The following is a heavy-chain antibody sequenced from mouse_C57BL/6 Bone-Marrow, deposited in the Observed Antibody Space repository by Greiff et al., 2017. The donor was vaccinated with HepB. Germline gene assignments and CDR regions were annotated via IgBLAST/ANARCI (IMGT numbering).Heavy chain of an antibody. CDR3: AREGDGYY. CDR1: GFTFSSYA. J-gene: IGHJ2*01. Sequence: EVQGVESGGGLVKPGVSLKLSCAASGFTFSSYAMSWVRQTPEKRLEWVATISDGGSYTYYPDNVKGRFTISRDNAKNNLYLQMSHLKSEDTAMYYCAREGDGYYWGQGTTLTVSS. CDR2: ISDGGSYT. D-gene: IGHD2-3*01. V-gene: IGHV5-4*01.